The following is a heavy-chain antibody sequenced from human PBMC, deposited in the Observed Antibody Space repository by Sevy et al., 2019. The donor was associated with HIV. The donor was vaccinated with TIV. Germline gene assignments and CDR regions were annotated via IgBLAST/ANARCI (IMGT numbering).Heavy chain of an antibody. CDR1: GYTFTGYY. D-gene: IGHD1-26*01. V-gene: IGHV1-2*02. CDR2: INPNSGDT. Sequence: ASVKVSCKASGYTFTGYYMHWVRQAPGQGLEWMGWINPNSGDTKYAQRLQGRVTMTRDTSISTAYMELSSLRSDDTAEYYCARDPEVGATRTAAFDIWGQVTMVTVSS. J-gene: IGHJ3*02. CDR3: ARDPEVGATRTAAFDI.